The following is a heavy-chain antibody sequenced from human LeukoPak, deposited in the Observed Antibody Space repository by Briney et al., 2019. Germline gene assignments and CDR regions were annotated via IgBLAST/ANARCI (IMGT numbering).Heavy chain of an antibody. D-gene: IGHD3-3*01. CDR2: IYSGGST. CDR1: GFTFSSYA. CDR3: ARDRFDFWSGLDYYYGMDV. V-gene: IGHV3-53*01. Sequence: PGGSLRLSCAASGFTFSSYAISWVRQAPGKGLEWVSVIYSGGSTYYADSVKGRFTISRDNSKNTLYLQMNSLRAEDTAVYYCARDRFDFWSGLDYYYGMDVWGQGTTVTVSS. J-gene: IGHJ6*02.